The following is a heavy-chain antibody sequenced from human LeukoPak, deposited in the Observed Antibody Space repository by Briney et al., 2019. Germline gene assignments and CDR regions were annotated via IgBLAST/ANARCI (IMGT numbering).Heavy chain of an antibody. V-gene: IGHV4-39*07. CDR3: ARAESQQLVSNYYYYYYMDV. CDR2: IYYSGST. CDR1: GGSISSSSYY. D-gene: IGHD6-13*01. Sequence: SETLSLTCTVSGGSISSSSYYWGWIRQPPGKGLEWIGSIYYSGSTYYNPSLKSRVTISVDTSKNQSSLKLSSVTAADTAVYYCARAESQQLVSNYYYYYYMDVWGKGTTVTVSS. J-gene: IGHJ6*03.